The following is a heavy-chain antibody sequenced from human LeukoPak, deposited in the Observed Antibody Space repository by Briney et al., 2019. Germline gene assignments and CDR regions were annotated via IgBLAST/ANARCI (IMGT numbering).Heavy chain of an antibody. J-gene: IGHJ4*02. V-gene: IGHV4-31*03. Sequence: SETLSLTCTVSGASISSGGYYWSWTRQHPGKGLEWIGYIYHSGSTYHNPSLKSRVSISLDTSKNQFSLKLSSVTAADTAVYYCAGGFGELGVWGQGTLVTVSS. CDR3: AGGFGELGV. CDR1: GASISSGGYY. D-gene: IGHD3-10*01. CDR2: IYHSGST.